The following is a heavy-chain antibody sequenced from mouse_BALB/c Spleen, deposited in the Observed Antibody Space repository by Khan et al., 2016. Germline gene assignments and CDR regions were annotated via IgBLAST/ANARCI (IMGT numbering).Heavy chain of an antibody. CDR1: GYTFTTYW. Sequence: QVQLQQSGAELARPGASVKMSCKASGYTFTTYWMNWVKQRPGQGLEWIGYINPSTGYTEYNQKSKDKATLTADKSSSTAYMQLSSLNSEDSAVYCCAREKDWVTNYWGQGTLVTVSA. D-gene: IGHD2-3*01. J-gene: IGHJ3*01. CDR3: AREKDWVTNY. CDR2: INPSTGYT. V-gene: IGHV1-4*01.